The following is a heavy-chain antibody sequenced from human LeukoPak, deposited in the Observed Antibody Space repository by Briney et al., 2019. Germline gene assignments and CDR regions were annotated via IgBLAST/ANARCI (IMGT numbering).Heavy chain of an antibody. D-gene: IGHD3-3*01. J-gene: IGHJ4*02. Sequence: SGPTLVNPTQTLTLTCTFSGFSLSTSGMRVSWIRQPPGKALEWLALIDWDDDKFYSTSLKTRLTISKDTSKNQVVLTMTNMDPVDTATYYCARTLVVDFWSGVSGDYFDYWGQGTLVTVSS. CDR3: ARTLVVDFWSGVSGDYFDY. CDR1: GFSLSTSGMR. CDR2: IDWDDDK. V-gene: IGHV2-70*04.